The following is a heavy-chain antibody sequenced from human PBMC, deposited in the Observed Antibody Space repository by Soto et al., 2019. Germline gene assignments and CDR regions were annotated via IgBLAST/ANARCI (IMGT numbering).Heavy chain of an antibody. V-gene: IGHV3-21*01. CDR1: GFTFSSYS. CDR2: ISSSSYI. J-gene: IGHJ3*02. D-gene: IGHD2-2*01. CDR3: ARDVAGGIVVVPTPDDAFDI. Sequence: GGSLRLSCAASGFTFSSYSMNWVRQAPGKGLEWVSSISSSSYIYYADSVKGRFTISRDNAKNSLYLQMNSLRAEDTAVYYCARDVAGGIVVVPTPDDAFDIWGQGTMVTVSS.